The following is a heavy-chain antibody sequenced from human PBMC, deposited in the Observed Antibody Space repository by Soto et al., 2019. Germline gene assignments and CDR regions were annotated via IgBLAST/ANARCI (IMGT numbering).Heavy chain of an antibody. Sequence: PGGSLRLSCTASAFSVSSNYMSWVRQAPGKGLEWVSVIYSGGVTDYADSVKGRFTISRDNSKNTLYLQMNSLRAEDTALYYCARGFYDSSGYITFSYDYWGQGTLVTVSS. J-gene: IGHJ4*02. CDR3: ARGFYDSSGYITFSYDY. D-gene: IGHD3-22*01. CDR1: AFSVSSNY. CDR2: IYSGGVT. V-gene: IGHV3-53*01.